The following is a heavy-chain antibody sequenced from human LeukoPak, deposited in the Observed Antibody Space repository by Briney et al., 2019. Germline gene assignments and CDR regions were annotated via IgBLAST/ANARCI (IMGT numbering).Heavy chain of an antibody. V-gene: IGHV4-39*07. D-gene: IGHD5-24*01. CDR3: ARGQLMAQYNWFDP. J-gene: IGHJ5*02. CDR1: GGSISSSSYY. CDR2: IYYSGST. Sequence: PSETLSLTCTVSGGSISSSSYYWGWIRQPPGKGLEWIGSIYYSGSTYYNPSLKSRVTISVDTSKNQFSLKLSSVTAADTAVYYCARGQLMAQYNWFDPWGQGTLVTVSS.